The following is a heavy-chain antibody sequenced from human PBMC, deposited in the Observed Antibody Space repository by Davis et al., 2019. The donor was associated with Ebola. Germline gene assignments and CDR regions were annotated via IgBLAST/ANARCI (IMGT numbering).Heavy chain of an antibody. CDR3: ARDLRGRYYYYGMDV. J-gene: IGHJ6*02. CDR2: IKQDGSEK. Sequence: GGSLRLSCAASGFTFSSSWMSWVRQAPGKGLEWVANIKQDGSEKYYVDSVKGRFTISRDNSKNTLYLQMNSLRAEDTAVYYCARDLRGRYYYYGMDVWGQGTTVTVSS. V-gene: IGHV3-7*03. CDR1: GFTFSSSW.